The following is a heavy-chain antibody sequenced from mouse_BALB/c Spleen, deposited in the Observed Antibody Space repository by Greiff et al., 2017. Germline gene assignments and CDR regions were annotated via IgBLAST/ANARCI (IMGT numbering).Heavy chain of an antibody. CDR1: GYSFTGYY. Sequence: VQLQQSGPDLVKPGASVKISCKASGYSFTGYYMHWVKQSHGKSLEWIGNIDPYYGGTSYNQKFKGKATLTVDKSSSTAYMQLKSLTSEDSAVYYCARETATLFDYWGQGTTLTVSS. D-gene: IGHD1-2*01. V-gene: IGHV1S135*01. CDR3: ARETATLFDY. CDR2: IDPYYGGT. J-gene: IGHJ2*01.